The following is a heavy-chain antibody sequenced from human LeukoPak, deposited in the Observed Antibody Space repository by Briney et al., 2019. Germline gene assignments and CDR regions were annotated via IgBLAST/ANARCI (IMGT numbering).Heavy chain of an antibody. CDR3: ARWGYYDSSGYTRADY. V-gene: IGHV1-69*04. J-gene: IGHJ4*02. CDR1: GGTFSSYA. CDR2: IIPILGIA. D-gene: IGHD3-22*01. Sequence: SVKVSCKASGGTFSSYAISWVRQAPGQGLEWMGRIIPILGIANYAQKFQGRVTITADKSTSTAYMELSSLRSEDTAVYYCARWGYYDSSGYTRADYWGQGTLVTVSS.